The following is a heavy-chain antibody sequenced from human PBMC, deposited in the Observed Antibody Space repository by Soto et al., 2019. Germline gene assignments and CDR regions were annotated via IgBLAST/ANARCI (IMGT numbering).Heavy chain of an antibody. CDR1: GFSLTTSGVG. CDR3: AHYDSSGYFSHFDS. D-gene: IGHD3-22*01. V-gene: IGHV2-5*01. CDR2: SYWNGDE. Sequence: QITLKESGPTLVKPTQTLTLTCTFSGFSLTTSGVGVGWIRQPPGKALEWLALSYWNGDERYSTSLKNRLTITKDTSKNQVVLTMTYMDPVDTATYFCAHYDSSGYFSHFDSWGQGTRVTVSS. J-gene: IGHJ4*02.